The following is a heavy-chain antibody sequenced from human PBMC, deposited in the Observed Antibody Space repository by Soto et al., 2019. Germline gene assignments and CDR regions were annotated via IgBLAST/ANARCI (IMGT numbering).Heavy chain of an antibody. V-gene: IGHV4-59*01. J-gene: IGHJ6*02. Sequence: QVQLQESGPGLVKPSETLSLTCSVSGGSITNYYWNWIRQPPGKGLEWIGSISYNGSTKYNPSLKSRVTISVDTSKIQLSLKLRSVTAADTAVYYCARDLVVTTKGYYYYFGMDVWGQGTTVTVSS. D-gene: IGHD5-12*01. CDR2: ISYNGST. CDR1: GGSITNYY. CDR3: ARDLVVTTKGYYYYFGMDV.